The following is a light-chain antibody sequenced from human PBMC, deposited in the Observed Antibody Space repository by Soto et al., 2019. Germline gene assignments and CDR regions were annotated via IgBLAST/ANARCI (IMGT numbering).Light chain of an antibody. CDR1: QSVSTY. J-gene: IGKJ1*01. V-gene: IGKV3-15*01. CDR2: DAS. CDR3: QQNKGWPGT. Sequence: EIVMTQSPATLSVSPGERATLSCRASQSVSTYLAWYQQKPGQAPRLLIYDASTRATGIPVRFSGSGSGTEFTLTISSLQSEDVGIYYCQQNKGWPGTFGQGTKVEVK.